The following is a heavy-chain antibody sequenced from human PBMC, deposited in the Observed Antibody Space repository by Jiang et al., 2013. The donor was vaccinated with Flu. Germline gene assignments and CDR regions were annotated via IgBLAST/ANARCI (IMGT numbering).Heavy chain of an antibody. D-gene: IGHD4-23*01. Sequence: GAEVKKPGASVKVSCKISGYTLNEVSMHWVRLAPGKGLEWMGGLDPREGEIIYTQKFQGRVTMTEDTSTDTAYLELRSLRSEDTAVYYCVTDFDYSGNSFYWGQGTLVTVSS. J-gene: IGHJ4*02. V-gene: IGHV1-24*01. CDR1: GYTLNEVS. CDR3: VTDFDYSGNSFY. CDR2: LDPREGEI.